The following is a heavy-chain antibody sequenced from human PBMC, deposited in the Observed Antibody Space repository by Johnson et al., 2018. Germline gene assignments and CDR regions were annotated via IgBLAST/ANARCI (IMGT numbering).Heavy chain of an antibody. CDR1: GLTFSSYD. CDR2: IGTAGAT. CDR3: ARGPDGVIWGNYYGRAV. D-gene: IGHD3-16*01. V-gene: IGHV3-13*01. Sequence: VQLVQSGGGLVQHGGSLRLSCAASGLTFSSYDMHWVRQATGKGLQWLSAIGTAGATSYPGSVKGRFTISRENAKDSLYLQMNRLRAGDAVVYDCARGPDGVIWGNYYGRAVWGQGTTVTRSS. J-gene: IGHJ6*02.